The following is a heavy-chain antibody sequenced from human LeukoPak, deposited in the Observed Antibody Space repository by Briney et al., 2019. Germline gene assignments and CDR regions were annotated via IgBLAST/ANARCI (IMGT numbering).Heavy chain of an antibody. CDR3: AKAPVSSVIVVVITTYDY. Sequence: PGGSLRLSCAASGFTFSSYGMHWVRQAPGKGLEWVAFIRYDGSNKYYADSVKGRFTISRDNSKNTLYLQMNSLRAEDTAVCYCAKAPVSSVIVVVITTYDYWGQGTLVTVSS. CDR1: GFTFSSYG. J-gene: IGHJ4*02. D-gene: IGHD3-22*01. CDR2: IRYDGSNK. V-gene: IGHV3-30*02.